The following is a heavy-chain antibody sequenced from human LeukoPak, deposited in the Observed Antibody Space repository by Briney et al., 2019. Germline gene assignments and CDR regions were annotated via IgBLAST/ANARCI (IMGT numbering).Heavy chain of an antibody. D-gene: IGHD6-13*01. V-gene: IGHV4-4*02. CDR1: GGSVSSSNW. J-gene: IGHJ5*02. CDR3: ARGHLESIAAGGNWFDP. Sequence: SETLSLTCAVSGGSVSSSNWWSWVRQPPGKGLEWIGEIYHSGSTNYNPSLKSRVTISVDKSKNQFSLKLSSVTAADTAVYYCARGHLESIAAGGNWFDPWGQGTLVTVSS. CDR2: IYHSGST.